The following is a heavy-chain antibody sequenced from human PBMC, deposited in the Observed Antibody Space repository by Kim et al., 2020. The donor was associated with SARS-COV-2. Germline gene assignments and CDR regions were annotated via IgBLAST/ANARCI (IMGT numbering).Heavy chain of an antibody. CDR2: IWYDGSNK. Sequence: GGSLRLSCAASGFTFSSYGMHWVRQAPGKGLEWVAVIWYDGSNKYYADSVKGRFTISRDNSKNTLYLQMNSLRAEDTAVYYCAKDLSSSWYSPFFDYWGQGTLVTVSS. J-gene: IGHJ4*02. CDR3: AKDLSSSWYSPFFDY. V-gene: IGHV3-33*06. D-gene: IGHD6-13*01. CDR1: GFTFSSYG.